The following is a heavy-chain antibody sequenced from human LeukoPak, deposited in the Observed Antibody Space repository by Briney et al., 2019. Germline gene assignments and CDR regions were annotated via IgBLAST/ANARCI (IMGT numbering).Heavy chain of an antibody. CDR3: TTDPWFDP. Sequence: DYAAPVKGRFTISRDDSKNTLYLQMSSLKTEDTAVYYCTTDPWFDPWGQGTLVTVSS. J-gene: IGHJ5*02. V-gene: IGHV3-15*01.